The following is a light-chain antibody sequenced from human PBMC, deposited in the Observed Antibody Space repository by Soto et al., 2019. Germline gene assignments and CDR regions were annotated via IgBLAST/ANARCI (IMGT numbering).Light chain of an antibody. Sequence: QSALTQPRSVSGSLGQSVTISCTGTRSDVGGYNYVSWYQQYPGKAPKLMIYDVSKRPSGVPDRFSGSKSDNTASLTISGLQAEDEADYYCCSYAGSSLVVFGGGTKLTVL. J-gene: IGLJ3*02. CDR1: RSDVGGYNY. CDR3: CSYAGSSLVV. CDR2: DVS. V-gene: IGLV2-11*01.